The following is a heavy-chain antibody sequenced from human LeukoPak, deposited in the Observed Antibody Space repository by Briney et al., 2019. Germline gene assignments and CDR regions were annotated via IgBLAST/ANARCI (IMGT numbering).Heavy chain of an antibody. CDR1: GLPIADFA. V-gene: IGHV3-43*02. Sequence: PGGSLRLSCVASGLPIADFAMHWVRQAPGKGLEWVSLFSGDGVSTFYADSVKGRFSISRDNSKNSLSLEMNSLRTEDTAMYYCARKSGKFDYWGQGTLVAVSS. CDR3: ARKSGKFDY. CDR2: FSGDGVST. J-gene: IGHJ4*02.